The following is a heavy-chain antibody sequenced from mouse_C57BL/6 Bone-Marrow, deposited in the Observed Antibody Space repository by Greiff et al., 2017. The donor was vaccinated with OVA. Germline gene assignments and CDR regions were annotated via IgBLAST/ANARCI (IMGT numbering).Heavy chain of an antibody. J-gene: IGHJ2*01. D-gene: IGHD2-1*01. V-gene: IGHV14-2*01. Sequence: EVQGVESGAELVKPGASVKLSCTASGFNIKDYYMHWVKQRTEQGLEWIGRIDPEDGETKYAPQFQGKATITADTSSNTAYLQLSSLTSEDTAVYYCALYGNRFDYWGQGTTLTVSS. CDR1: GFNIKDYY. CDR3: ALYGNRFDY. CDR2: IDPEDGET.